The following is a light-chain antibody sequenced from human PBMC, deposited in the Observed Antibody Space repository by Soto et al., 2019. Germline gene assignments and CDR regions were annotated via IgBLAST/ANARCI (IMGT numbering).Light chain of an antibody. Sequence: QSALTQPASVSGSPGQSITISCTGTSSDVGGYNRVSWYQQHPDKAPKLIIYEVTNRPSGISNRFSGSKSGDTASLTISGLQAEDEADYYCYSYRSGSAHVVGTGTNVTVL. CDR1: SSDVGGYNR. CDR2: EVT. CDR3: YSYRSGSAHV. J-gene: IGLJ1*01. V-gene: IGLV2-14*01.